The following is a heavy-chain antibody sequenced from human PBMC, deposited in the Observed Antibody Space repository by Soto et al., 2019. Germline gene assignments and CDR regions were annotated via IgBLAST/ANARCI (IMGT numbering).Heavy chain of an antibody. Sequence: QVQLQGSGPGQVKPSETLSLTYTVSGDSISDYFYWSWIRQPAGKGLEWIGRIYTDGTTKYNPSLKSRVTLSLDKSKNQFSLRLSSVTDADTAVYYFAREVRGGFTGIFDQWGRGSRVTVSS. D-gene: IGHD2-15*01. CDR3: AREVRGGFTGIFDQ. J-gene: IGHJ4*02. CDR2: IYTDGTT. V-gene: IGHV4-4*07. CDR1: GDSISDYFY.